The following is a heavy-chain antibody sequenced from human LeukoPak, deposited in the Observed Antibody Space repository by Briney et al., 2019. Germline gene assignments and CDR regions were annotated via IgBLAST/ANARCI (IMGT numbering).Heavy chain of an antibody. Sequence: PSETLSLTCSVSGGSISSYYWSWIRQPPGKGLEWIGYIYYSGSTNYNPSLKSRVTISVDTSKNQFSLKLSSVTAADTAAYYCARGGGYSYDGPHDAFDIWGQGTMATVSS. V-gene: IGHV4-59*01. CDR3: ARGGGYSYDGPHDAFDI. D-gene: IGHD5-18*01. CDR2: IYYSGST. CDR1: GGSISSYY. J-gene: IGHJ3*02.